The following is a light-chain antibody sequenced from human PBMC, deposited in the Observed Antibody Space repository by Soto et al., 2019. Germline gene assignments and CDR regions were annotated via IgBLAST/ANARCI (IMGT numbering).Light chain of an antibody. CDR3: QQYNSYTWT. Sequence: DVRMGESPSTLSASGGDGVTITCGTSHRSGRCLAWYQQKPGKAPKLLIYKASSLESGVPSRFSGSGSGTEFTLTISSLQPDDFATYYCQQYNSYTWTFGQGTKVDIK. CDR1: HRSGRC. J-gene: IGKJ1*01. V-gene: IGKV1-5*03. CDR2: KAS.